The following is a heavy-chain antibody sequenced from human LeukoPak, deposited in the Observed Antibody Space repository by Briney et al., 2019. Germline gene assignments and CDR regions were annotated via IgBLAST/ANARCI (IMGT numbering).Heavy chain of an antibody. Sequence: PSQTLSLTCTVSGGSISSGSYYWSWIRQPAGKGLEWIGRIYTSGSTNYNPSLKSRVTMSVDTSKNQFSLKLSSVTAADTAVYYCARDQGYYYDSSGYWKGYFQHWGQGTLVTVSS. CDR2: IYTSGST. D-gene: IGHD3-22*01. CDR1: GGSISSGSYY. J-gene: IGHJ1*01. V-gene: IGHV4-61*02. CDR3: ARDQGYYYDSSGYWKGYFQH.